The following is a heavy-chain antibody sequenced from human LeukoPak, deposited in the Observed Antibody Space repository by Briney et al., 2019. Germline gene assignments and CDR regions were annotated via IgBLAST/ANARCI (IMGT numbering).Heavy chain of an antibody. D-gene: IGHD6-19*01. CDR3: ARYVLSVAGTSL. Sequence: SETLSLTCTVSGGSISSSSYYWGWIRQPPGQGLEWIGTIYYSGSPYYNPSLKSRVTISVDTSKNQFSLKLSSVTAADTAVYYCARYVLSVAGTSLWGQGTLVTVSS. CDR1: GGSISSSSYY. J-gene: IGHJ4*02. CDR2: IYYSGSP. V-gene: IGHV4-39*01.